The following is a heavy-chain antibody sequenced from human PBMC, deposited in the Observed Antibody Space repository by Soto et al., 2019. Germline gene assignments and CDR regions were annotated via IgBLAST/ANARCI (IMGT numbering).Heavy chain of an antibody. CDR3: ARDLDYGDYLNSAWY. CDR1: GFTFSDYY. Sequence: GGSLRLSCAASGFTFSDYYMSWIRQAPGKGLEWVSYISSSGSTIYYADSVKGRFTISRDNAKNSLYLQMNSLRAEDTAVYYCARDLDYGDYLNSAWYWGQGTLVTVSS. D-gene: IGHD4-17*01. J-gene: IGHJ4*02. CDR2: ISSSGSTI. V-gene: IGHV3-11*01.